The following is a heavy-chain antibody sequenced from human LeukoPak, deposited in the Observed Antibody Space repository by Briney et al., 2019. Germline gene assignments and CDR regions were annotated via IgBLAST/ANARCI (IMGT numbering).Heavy chain of an antibody. CDR1: GYAFTDYT. V-gene: IGHV7-4-1*02. Sequence: ASVKVSCKASGYAFTDYTINWVRQAPGQGPEWMGWINTNTGNPTYAQGFTGRFVFSLDTSVTTAYLQISSLKAEDTAVYYCARGGLFDSWGQGTLVTVSS. J-gene: IGHJ4*02. CDR3: ARGGLFDS. CDR2: INTNTGNP.